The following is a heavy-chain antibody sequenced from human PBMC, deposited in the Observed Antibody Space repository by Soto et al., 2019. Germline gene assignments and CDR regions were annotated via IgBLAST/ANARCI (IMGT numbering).Heavy chain of an antibody. CDR1: GGPFGMAASN. V-gene: IGHV4-31*03. D-gene: IGHD6-13*01. Sequence: QVQLQESGPGLVNPSQTLSPTCTSSGGPFGMAASNGGGIRDHPGGGLEGIGHINYSGTTYYNPSLKSRVTISIDTSKNQFSLNLSSVTAADTAVYYCARDPYSSSWPYYYGLDVWGQGTTVTVSS. CDR3: ARDPYSSSWPYYYGLDV. CDR2: INYSGTT. J-gene: IGHJ6*02.